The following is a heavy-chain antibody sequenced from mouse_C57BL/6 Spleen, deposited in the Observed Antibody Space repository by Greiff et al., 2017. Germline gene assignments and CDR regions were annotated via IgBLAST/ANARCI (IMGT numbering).Heavy chain of an antibody. CDR1: GFTFSDYY. V-gene: IGHV5-12*01. CDR3: ARHDGGLLAY. Sequence: EVKLVESGGGLVQPGGSLKLSCAASGFTFSDYYMYWVRQTPEKRLEWVAYISNGGGSTYYPDTVKGRFTISRDNAKNTLYLHMSRLKAEDTAMYYCARHDGGLLAYWGQGTLVTVSA. CDR2: ISNGGGST. J-gene: IGHJ3*01. D-gene: IGHD3-3*01.